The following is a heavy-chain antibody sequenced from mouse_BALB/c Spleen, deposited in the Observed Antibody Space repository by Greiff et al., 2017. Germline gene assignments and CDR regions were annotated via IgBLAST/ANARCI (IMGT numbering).Heavy chain of an antibody. CDR1: GFTFSSYY. CDR3: ARGRYDPYYYAMDY. J-gene: IGHJ4*01. Sequence: EVMLVESGGGLVKLGGSLKLSCAASGFTFSSYYMSWVRQTPEKRLELVAAINSNGGSTYYPDTVKGRFTISRDNAKNTLYLQMSSLKSEDTALYYCARGRYDPYYYAMDYWGQGTSVTVSS. CDR2: INSNGGST. V-gene: IGHV5-6-2*01. D-gene: IGHD2-14*01.